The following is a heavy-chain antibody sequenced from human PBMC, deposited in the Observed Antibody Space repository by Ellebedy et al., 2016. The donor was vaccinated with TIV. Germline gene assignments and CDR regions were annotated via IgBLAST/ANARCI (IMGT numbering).Heavy chain of an antibody. CDR3: ARDLGFDY. D-gene: IGHD3-16*01. V-gene: IGHV3-23*01. CDR1: GFTVSSNY. CDR2: ISGSGGST. Sequence: GGSLRLSXAASGFTVSSNYMSWVRQAPGKGLEWVSAISGSGGSTYYADSVKGRFTISRDNSKNTLYLQMNSLRAEDTAVYYCARDLGFDYWGQGTLVTVSS. J-gene: IGHJ4*02.